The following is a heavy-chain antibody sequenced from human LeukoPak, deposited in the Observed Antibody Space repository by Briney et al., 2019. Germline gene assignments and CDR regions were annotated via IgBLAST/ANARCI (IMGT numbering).Heavy chain of an antibody. V-gene: IGHV3-53*01. Sequence: GGSLRLSCAASGFSVSSNYMSWVRQAPGKGLGWVSVIYSGGSTYYADSVKGRFTISRDNSKNTLYLQMNSLRTEDTAVYYCARDLPSGHYGMDVWGQGTTVTVSS. CDR3: ARDLPSGHYGMDV. CDR1: GFSVSSNY. D-gene: IGHD7-27*01. CDR2: IYSGGST. J-gene: IGHJ6*02.